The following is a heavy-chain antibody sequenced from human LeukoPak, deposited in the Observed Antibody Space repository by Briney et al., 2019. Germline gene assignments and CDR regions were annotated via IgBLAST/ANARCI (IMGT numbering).Heavy chain of an antibody. V-gene: IGHV3-66*01. CDR1: GFTVSSNY. CDR3: ARAGGGSGSYPTDY. CDR2: IYSGGST. J-gene: IGHJ4*02. Sequence: GGSLRLSCAASGFTVSSNYMTWVRQAPGKGLEWVSVIYSGGSTYYADSVKGRFTISRDNSKNTLYLQMNSLRAEDTAVYYCARAGGGSGSYPTDYWGQGTLVTVSS. D-gene: IGHD3-10*01.